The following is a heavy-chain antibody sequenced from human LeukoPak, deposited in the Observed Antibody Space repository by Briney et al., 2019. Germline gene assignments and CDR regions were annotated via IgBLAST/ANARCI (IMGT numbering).Heavy chain of an antibody. J-gene: IGHJ4*02. V-gene: IGHV3-23*01. D-gene: IGHD6-19*01. CDR3: AKRPIAVAANRFDY. CDR2: ISGSGGST. CDR1: GFTVSGNY. Sequence: PGGSLTLSCTASGFTVSGNYMNWVRQAPGKGLEWVSAISGSGGSTYYADSVKGRFTISRDNSKNTLYLQMNSLRAEDTAVYYCAKRPIAVAANRFDYWGQGTLVTVSS.